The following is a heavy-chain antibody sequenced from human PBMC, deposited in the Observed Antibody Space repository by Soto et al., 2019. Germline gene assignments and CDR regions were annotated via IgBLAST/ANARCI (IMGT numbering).Heavy chain of an antibody. V-gene: IGHV3-7*01. CDR2: IKEDGSRK. Sequence: KGLEWVANIKEDGSRKYYMESAKGRITISRDNAKNSLFLQMNSLRAEDTAVYYCVKDMGELREVGMDVWGQGTTVTVSS. CDR3: VKDMGELREVGMDV. D-gene: IGHD1-26*01. J-gene: IGHJ6*02.